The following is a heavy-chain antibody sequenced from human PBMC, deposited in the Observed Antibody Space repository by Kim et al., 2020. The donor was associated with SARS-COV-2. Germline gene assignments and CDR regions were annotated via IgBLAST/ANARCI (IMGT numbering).Heavy chain of an antibody. D-gene: IGHD6-13*01. J-gene: IGHJ5*02. Sequence: IYYAGSVKGRFTISRDNAKNSLYLQTNSLRDEDTALYYCVRDGMATGNLDRWGQGTQVTVSS. CDR2: I. V-gene: IGHV3-48*02. CDR3: VRDGMATGNLDR.